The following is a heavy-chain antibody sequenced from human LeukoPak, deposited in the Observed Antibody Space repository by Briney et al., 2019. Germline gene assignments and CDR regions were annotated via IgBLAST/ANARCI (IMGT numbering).Heavy chain of an antibody. D-gene: IGHD6-19*01. Sequence: SETLSLTCTVSGGSISSYYWSWIRQPAGKGLEWIGRIYTSGSTNYNPSLKSRVTMSVDTSKNQFSLKLSSVTAADTAVYYCAREPGIAVAGAHYGMDVWGKGTTVTVSS. CDR1: GGSISSYY. CDR3: AREPGIAVAGAHYGMDV. V-gene: IGHV4-4*07. CDR2: IYTSGST. J-gene: IGHJ6*04.